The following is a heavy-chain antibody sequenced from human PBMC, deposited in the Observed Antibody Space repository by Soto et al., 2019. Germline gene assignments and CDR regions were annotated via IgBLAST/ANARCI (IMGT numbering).Heavy chain of an antibody. J-gene: IGHJ6*02. Sequence: GGSLRLSCAASGFTFSSYEMNWVRQAPGKGLEWLSYISSSDGTRYYADSVEGRFTISRDNAKNSLYLRMNSLRAEDTAVYHCARGGKAAAGGLDVWGQGTTVTVS. CDR1: GFTFSSYE. CDR3: ARGGKAAAGGLDV. D-gene: IGHD2-2*01. V-gene: IGHV3-48*03. CDR2: ISSSDGTR.